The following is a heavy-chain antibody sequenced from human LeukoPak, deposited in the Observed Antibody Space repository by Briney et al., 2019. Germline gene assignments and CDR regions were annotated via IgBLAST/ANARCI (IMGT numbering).Heavy chain of an antibody. V-gene: IGHV4-34*01. CDR3: ARRQKGTGAFDI. CDR1: GRSFNGYY. J-gene: IGHJ3*02. CDR2: INHSGST. Sequence: SETLSLTCAVYGRSFNGYYWSWIRQPPGKGLEWIGEINHSGSTYYNPSLKSRVTILVDTSKNQFSLKLSSVTAADTAVYYCARRQKGTGAFDIWGQGTMVTVSS.